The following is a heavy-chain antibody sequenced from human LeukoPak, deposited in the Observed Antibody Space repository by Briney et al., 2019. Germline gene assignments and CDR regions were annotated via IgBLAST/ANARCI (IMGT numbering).Heavy chain of an antibody. J-gene: IGHJ4*02. CDR2: IYTSGST. D-gene: IGHD6-13*01. V-gene: IGHV4-4*09. CDR1: GGSISSYY. Sequence: PSETPSLTCTVSGGSISSYYWSWIRQPPGKGLEWIGYIYTSGSTNYNPSLKSRVTISVDTSKNQFSLKLSSVTAADTAVYYCAAGGIAAAGTDYWGQGTLVTVSS. CDR3: AAGGIAAAGTDY.